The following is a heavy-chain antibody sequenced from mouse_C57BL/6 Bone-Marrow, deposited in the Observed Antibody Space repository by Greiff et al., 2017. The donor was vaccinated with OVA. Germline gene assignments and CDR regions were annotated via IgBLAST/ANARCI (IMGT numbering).Heavy chain of an antibody. CDR2: IDPENGDT. Sequence: DVKLQESGAELVRPGASVKLSCTASGFNIKDDYMHWVKQRPEQGLEWIGWIDPENGDTEYASKFQGKATLTADTSSNTAYLQLSSLTSEDTAVYYCTTIYYYGSSYSYWYFDVWGTGTTVTVSS. CDR1: GFNIKDDY. CDR3: TTIYYYGSSYSYWYFDV. J-gene: IGHJ1*03. D-gene: IGHD1-1*01. V-gene: IGHV14-4*01.